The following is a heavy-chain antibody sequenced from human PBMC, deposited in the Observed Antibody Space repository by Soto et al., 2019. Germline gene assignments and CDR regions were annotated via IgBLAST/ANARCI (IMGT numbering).Heavy chain of an antibody. Sequence: ASVKVSCKVSRYTLTDLSMHWVRQAPGKGLEWMGGFDPEDGETIYAQKFQGRVTITADESTSTAYMELSSLRSEDTAVYYCAIEYSGYALDYWGQGTLVTVSS. CDR3: AIEYSGYALDY. CDR1: RYTLTDLS. V-gene: IGHV1-24*01. D-gene: IGHD5-12*01. CDR2: FDPEDGET. J-gene: IGHJ4*02.